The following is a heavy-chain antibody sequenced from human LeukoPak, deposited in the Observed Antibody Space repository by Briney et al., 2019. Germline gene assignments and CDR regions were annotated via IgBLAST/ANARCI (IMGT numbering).Heavy chain of an antibody. J-gene: IGHJ6*03. CDR2: VYSDGRP. CDR3: ARGGGLYFGDLFSAGYMDV. D-gene: IGHD3-10*01. Sequence: SETLSLTCTVSGGSISRPYWSWIRQPPGEGLEWIGYVYSDGRPNFNPSLKSRVTMSIDTSKSQSSLRLTSVTAADAAVYYGARGGGLYFGDLFSAGYMDVWGKGTTVTVSS. CDR1: GGSISRPY. V-gene: IGHV4-59*11.